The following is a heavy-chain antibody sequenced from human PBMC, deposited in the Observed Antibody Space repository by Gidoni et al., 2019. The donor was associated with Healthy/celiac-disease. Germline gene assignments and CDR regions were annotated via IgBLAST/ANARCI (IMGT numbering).Heavy chain of an antibody. V-gene: IGHV1-18*01. Sequence: QVQLVQSGAEVKKPGASVKVSCKASGYTFPSDGIRWVRQAPGQGLEWMGWFSAYNGNTNYAQKFQGRVTMTTDTSTSTAYMELRSLRSDDTAVYYCAREGYSSGQYYFDYWGQGTLVTVSS. D-gene: IGHD3-22*01. J-gene: IGHJ4*02. CDR3: AREGYSSGQYYFDY. CDR1: GYTFPSDG. CDR2: FSAYNGNT.